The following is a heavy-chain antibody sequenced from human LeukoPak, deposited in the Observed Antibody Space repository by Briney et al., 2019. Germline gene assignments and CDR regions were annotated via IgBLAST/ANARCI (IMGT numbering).Heavy chain of an antibody. Sequence: SETLSLTCTVSGGSISSYYWSWIRQPAGKGLEWIGRIYTSGSTNYNPSLKSRATMSVDTSKNQFSLKLSSVTAADTAAYYCASIIWRGYYYYYMDVWGKGTTVTVSS. J-gene: IGHJ6*03. CDR3: ASIIWRGYYYYYMDV. D-gene: IGHD1-14*01. CDR1: GGSISSYY. V-gene: IGHV4-4*07. CDR2: IYTSGST.